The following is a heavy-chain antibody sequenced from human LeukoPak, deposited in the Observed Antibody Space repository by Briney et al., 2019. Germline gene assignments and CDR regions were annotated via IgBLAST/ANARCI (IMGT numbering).Heavy chain of an antibody. CDR2: ISDRGKT. V-gene: IGHV3-23*01. CDR3: AKLPTIFGVADSFDI. J-gene: IGHJ3*02. CDR1: GITFSSYD. D-gene: IGHD3-3*01. Sequence: PGGSLRLSCEASGITFSSYDMSLVRQAPGKGLEWTSAISDRGKTDYADSVKGRFTISRDNSKNTLYLQLSSLRAEDTAMYYCAKLPTIFGVADSFDIWGQGTFVTVSS.